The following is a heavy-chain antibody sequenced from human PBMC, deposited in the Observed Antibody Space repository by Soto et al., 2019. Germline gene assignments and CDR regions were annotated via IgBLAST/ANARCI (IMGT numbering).Heavy chain of an antibody. V-gene: IGHV4-59*01. CDR3: ARDLRGSTGCFDP. J-gene: IGHJ5*02. CDR2: IYYSGST. CDR1: GGFISSYY. Sequence: QVQLQESGPGLVKPSETLSLTCTVSGGFISSYYWSWIRQPPWKGLEWIGYIYYSGSTNYCPSLKRRVTISGDTYKNQFSVKLSSVTAADTAVYYCARDLRGSTGCFDPWGQGTLVTVSS. D-gene: IGHD1-7*01.